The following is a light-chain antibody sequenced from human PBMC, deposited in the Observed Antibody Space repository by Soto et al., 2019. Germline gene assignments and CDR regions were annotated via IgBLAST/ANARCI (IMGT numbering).Light chain of an antibody. V-gene: IGKV1-5*03. CDR1: QSISSW. Sequence: DIQMTQSPSTLSASVGDRVTITCRASQSISSWLAWYQQKPGKAPKLLIYWASTRESGVPDRFSGSGSGTDFTLTISSLQAEDVAVYYCQQYYSTPWTFGQGTKVEIK. J-gene: IGKJ1*01. CDR2: WAS. CDR3: QQYYSTPWT.